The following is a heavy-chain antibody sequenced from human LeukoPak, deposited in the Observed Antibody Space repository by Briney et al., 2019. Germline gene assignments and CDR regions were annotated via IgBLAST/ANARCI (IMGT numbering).Heavy chain of an antibody. Sequence: SETLSLTCAVYGGSFSGYYWSWIRQPPGKGLEWIGEMNHSGSTNYNPSLKSRVTISVDTSKNQFSPKLSSVTAADTAVYYCARRGAGTTAIAGQFDYWGQGTLVTVSS. CDR3: ARRGAGTTAIAGQFDY. V-gene: IGHV4-34*01. D-gene: IGHD1-1*01. CDR2: MNHSGST. J-gene: IGHJ4*02. CDR1: GGSFSGYY.